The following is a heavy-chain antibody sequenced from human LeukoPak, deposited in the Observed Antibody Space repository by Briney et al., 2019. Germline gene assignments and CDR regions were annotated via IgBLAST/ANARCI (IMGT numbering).Heavy chain of an antibody. Sequence: GASVKVSCKASGYTFTSYDINWVRQATGQGLEWMGWMNPNSGNTGYAQKFQGRVTMTRNTSISTAYMALRSLRSEDTAVYSCARSSLGYYDFWSGYYTVYGMDVWGQGTTVTVSS. V-gene: IGHV1-8*01. J-gene: IGHJ6*02. CDR3: ARSSLGYYDFWSGYYTVYGMDV. D-gene: IGHD3-3*01. CDR1: GYTFTSYD. CDR2: MNPNSGNT.